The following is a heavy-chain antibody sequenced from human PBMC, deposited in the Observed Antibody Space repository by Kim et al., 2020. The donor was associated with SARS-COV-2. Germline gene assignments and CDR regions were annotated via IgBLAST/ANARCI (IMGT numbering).Heavy chain of an antibody. Sequence: NYAQKLQGRVNMTTDTTTSTAYMELRSLRSDDTAVYYCARAGYSSSIGMDVWGQGTTVTVSS. V-gene: IGHV1-18*01. CDR3: ARAGYSSSIGMDV. D-gene: IGHD6-6*01. J-gene: IGHJ6*02.